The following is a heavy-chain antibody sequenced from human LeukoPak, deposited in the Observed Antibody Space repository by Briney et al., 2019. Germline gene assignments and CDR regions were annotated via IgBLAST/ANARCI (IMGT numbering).Heavy chain of an antibody. V-gene: IGHV3-23*01. D-gene: IGHD6-13*01. Sequence: GGSLRLSCAASGFTFSSYAMIWVRQAPGKGLEWVSAISGSGRNTYYADSVKGRFTISRDNSKNTLYLQMNSLRAEDTAVYYCAKGSPQQLVLRVYPFDYWGQGTLVTVSS. CDR3: AKGSPQQLVLRVYPFDY. CDR1: GFTFSSYA. J-gene: IGHJ4*02. CDR2: ISGSGRNT.